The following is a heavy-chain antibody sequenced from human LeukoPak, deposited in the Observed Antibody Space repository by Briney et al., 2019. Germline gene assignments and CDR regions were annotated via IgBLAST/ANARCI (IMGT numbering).Heavy chain of an antibody. CDR3: ARDGGSSSWYVAFDI. CDR1: GYTFTGYY. J-gene: IGHJ3*02. V-gene: IGHV1-2*02. D-gene: IGHD6-13*01. CDR2: INPNSGGT. Sequence: ASVKVSCKASGYTFTGYYMHWVRQAPGRGLEWMGWINPNSGGTNYAQEFQGRVTMTRDTSISTAYMELSRLRSDDTAVYYCARDGGSSSWYVAFDIWGQGTMVIVSS.